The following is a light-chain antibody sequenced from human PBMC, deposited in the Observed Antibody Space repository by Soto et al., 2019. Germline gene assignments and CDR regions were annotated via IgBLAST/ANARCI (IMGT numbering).Light chain of an antibody. CDR3: LQDSNYPLT. Sequence: ASKMYQSPSSLCASVGDRFTSTCRASQGIRNDLGWYQQKPGKAPKLLIYAASNLQSGVPSRFSGSGSGTDFTLTISGLQPEDFATYYCLQDSNYPLTFGGVTKVDVK. V-gene: IGKV1-6*01. CDR1: QGIRND. J-gene: IGKJ4*01. CDR2: AAS.